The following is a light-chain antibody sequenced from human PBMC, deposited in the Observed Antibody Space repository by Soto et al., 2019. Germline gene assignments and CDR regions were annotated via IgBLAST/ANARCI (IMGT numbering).Light chain of an antibody. V-gene: IGKV3-20*01. CDR2: GVF. J-gene: IGKJ4*01. Sequence: EIVLTQSPATLSSFPGDRVTLSCRASQYINTILACYHHRPGQAPRLLIYGVFTRATGIPARFRGSGSGTDFTLTISRLEPEDFAVYYCQQYGSSPLTFGGGTKVDI. CDR3: QQYGSSPLT. CDR1: QYINTI.